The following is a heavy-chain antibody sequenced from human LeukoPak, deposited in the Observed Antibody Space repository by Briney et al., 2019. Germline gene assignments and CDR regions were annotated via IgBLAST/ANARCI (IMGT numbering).Heavy chain of an antibody. D-gene: IGHD6-13*01. CDR3: AGDSSSWDRAFDI. J-gene: IGHJ3*02. V-gene: IGHV4-4*02. CDR2: IYHSGST. Sequence: PSETLSLTCAVSGGSISSSNWWSWVRQPPGKGLEWIGEIYHSGSTNYNPSLKSRVTISVDKSKNQFSLKLSSATAADTAVYYCAGDSSSWDRAFDIWGQGTMVTVSS. CDR1: GGSISSSNW.